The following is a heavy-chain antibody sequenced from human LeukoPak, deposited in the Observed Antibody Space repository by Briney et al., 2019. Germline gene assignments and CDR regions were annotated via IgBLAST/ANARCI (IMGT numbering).Heavy chain of an antibody. CDR1: GFIFTDYW. D-gene: IGHD3-10*01. CDR3: ARGLYGSGSYYSGVLGVY. J-gene: IGHJ4*02. V-gene: IGHV3-21*01. CDR2: ISSSSSYI. Sequence: GGSMRLSCAASGFIFTDYWMHWVRQAPGKGLEWVSSISSSSSYIYYADSVKGRFTISRDNAKNSLYLQMNSLRAEDTAVYYCARGLYGSGSYYSGVLGVYWGQGTLVTVSS.